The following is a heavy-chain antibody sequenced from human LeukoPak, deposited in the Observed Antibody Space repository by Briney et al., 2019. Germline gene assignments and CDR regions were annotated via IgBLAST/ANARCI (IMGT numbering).Heavy chain of an antibody. CDR1: GYTFTSYG. D-gene: IGHD2-2*01. CDR3: ARHRDRVVPAAMPWFDP. CDR2: ISAYNGNT. J-gene: IGHJ5*02. Sequence: ASVKVSCKASGYTFTSYGISWVRQAPGPGLEWMGWISAYNGNTNYAQKLQGRVTMTTDTSTSTAYMELRSLRSDDTAVYYCARHRDRVVPAAMPWFDPWGQGTLVTVSS. V-gene: IGHV1-18*01.